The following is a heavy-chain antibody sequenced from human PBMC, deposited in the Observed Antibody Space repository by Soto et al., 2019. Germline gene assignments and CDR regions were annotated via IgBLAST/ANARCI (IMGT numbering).Heavy chain of an antibody. CDR2: IYWNDDK. CDR3: AHRAIGSSGYFRYYFDY. V-gene: IGHV2-5*01. Sequence: SGPTLVNPTQTLTLTCTFSGFSLSTSGVGVGWIRQPPGKALEWLALIYWNDDKRYSPSLKSRLTITKDTSKNQVVLTMTNMDPVDTATYYCAHRAIGSSGYFRYYFDYWGQGTLVTVSS. CDR1: GFSLSTSGVG. J-gene: IGHJ4*02. D-gene: IGHD3-22*01.